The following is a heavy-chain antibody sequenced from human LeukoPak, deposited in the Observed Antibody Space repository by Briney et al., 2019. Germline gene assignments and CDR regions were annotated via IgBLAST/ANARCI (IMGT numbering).Heavy chain of an antibody. V-gene: IGHV1-8*01. D-gene: IGHD3-10*01. Sequence: ASVKVSCKASGYTFTSYDINWVRQATGQGLEWMGWMNPNSGNTGYAQKFQGRVTMTRNTSISTAYMELSSLRSEDTAVYYCARGLVWFGDSDYWGQGTLVTVSS. CDR3: ARGLVWFGDSDY. CDR1: GYTFTSYD. J-gene: IGHJ4*02. CDR2: MNPNSGNT.